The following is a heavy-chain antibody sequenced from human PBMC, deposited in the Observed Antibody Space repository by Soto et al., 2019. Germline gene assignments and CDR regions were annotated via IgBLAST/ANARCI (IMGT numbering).Heavy chain of an antibody. CDR2: INAGNGNT. V-gene: IGHV1-3*01. J-gene: IGHJ4*02. Sequence: QVQLVQSGAEVKKPGASVKVSCKASGYTFTSYAMHWVRQAPGQRLEWMGWINAGNGNTKYSQKFQGSVTITRDTSASTAYMELSSLRSEDTAVYYCARAQTLRFLEWLLAYWGQGTLVTVSS. CDR3: ARAQTLRFLEWLLAY. D-gene: IGHD3-3*01. CDR1: GYTFTSYA.